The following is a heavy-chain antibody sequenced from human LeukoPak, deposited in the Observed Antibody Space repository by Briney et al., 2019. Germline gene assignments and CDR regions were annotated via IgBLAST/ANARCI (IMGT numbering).Heavy chain of an antibody. J-gene: IGHJ4*02. Sequence: PGGSLRLSCAASGFTFSSYAMSWVRQAPGKGLEWVSSISGSGGSTYFADSVKGRFTISRDNSKNTLYLQMNSLRVEDTAVYYCAKGRGQGFDCWGQGTLVTVSS. CDR2: ISGSGGST. D-gene: IGHD3-10*01. CDR1: GFTFSSYA. V-gene: IGHV3-23*01. CDR3: AKGRGQGFDC.